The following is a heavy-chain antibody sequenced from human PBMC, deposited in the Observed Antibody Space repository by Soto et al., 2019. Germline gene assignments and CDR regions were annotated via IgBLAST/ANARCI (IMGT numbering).Heavy chain of an antibody. J-gene: IGHJ4*02. V-gene: IGHV4-59*01. Sequence: PSETLSLTCTVSGGSMSSYFWSWIRQPPGRGLEWIAYVYYSGSTKHNPSLKSRVIISVDTSKNQFSLKLNSVTAADTAVYYCARVIGGWYEHDYWGPGRLVTVSS. CDR3: ARVIGGWYEHDY. CDR2: VYYSGST. D-gene: IGHD6-19*01. CDR1: GGSMSSYF.